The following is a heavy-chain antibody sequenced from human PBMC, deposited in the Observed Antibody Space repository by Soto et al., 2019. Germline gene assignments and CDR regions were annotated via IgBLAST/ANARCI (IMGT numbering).Heavy chain of an antibody. D-gene: IGHD5-12*01. Sequence: PSETLSLTCTVSGGSISSYYWSWIRQPPGKGLEWIGYIYYSGSTNYNPSLKSRVTISVDTSKNQFSLKLSSVTAADTAVYYCAGSSGYSGYGNWFDPWGQGTLVTVSS. V-gene: IGHV4-59*08. CDR1: GGSISSYY. J-gene: IGHJ5*02. CDR2: IYYSGST. CDR3: AGSSGYSGYGNWFDP.